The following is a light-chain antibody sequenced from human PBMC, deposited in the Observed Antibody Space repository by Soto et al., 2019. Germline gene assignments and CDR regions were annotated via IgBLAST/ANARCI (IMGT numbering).Light chain of an antibody. CDR2: GVS. V-gene: IGKV3-15*01. Sequence: TRSPGSLSLSPMGVATLSFMASQSIGSSNVAWCQQKPGQAPRLLIYGVSTRATGIPARFSGSGSGTEFTLTISSLQSEDFAVYYCQQYNNWPFTFGPGTKVDIK. CDR3: QQYNNWPFT. J-gene: IGKJ3*01. CDR1: QSIGSSN.